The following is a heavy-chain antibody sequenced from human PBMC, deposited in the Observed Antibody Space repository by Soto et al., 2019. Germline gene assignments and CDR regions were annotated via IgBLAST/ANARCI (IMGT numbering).Heavy chain of an antibody. CDR1: GYTFTSYG. D-gene: IGHD3-3*01. CDR3: ARDFCRFLEWSPPRAFDI. Sequence: ASVKVSCKASGYTFTSYGISWVRQAPGQGLEWMGWISAYNGNTNYAQKLQGRVTMTTDTSTSTAYMELRSLRSDDTAVYYCARDFCRFLEWSPPRAFDIWGQGTMVTVSS. CDR2: ISAYNGNT. V-gene: IGHV1-18*04. J-gene: IGHJ3*02.